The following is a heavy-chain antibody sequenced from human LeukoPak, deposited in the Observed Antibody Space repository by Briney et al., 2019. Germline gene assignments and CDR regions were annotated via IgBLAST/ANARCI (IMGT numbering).Heavy chain of an antibody. CDR1: GFTFSSYW. Sequence: GGSLRLSCAASGFTFSSYWMTWVRQAPGKGLEWVANIKQDGSENYYVGSVEGRFTISRDNAKSSLYLQMNSLRAEDTAVYYCATHSGTYFIYWGQGTLVTVSS. D-gene: IGHD1-26*01. CDR2: IKQDGSEN. J-gene: IGHJ4*02. V-gene: IGHV3-7*01. CDR3: ATHSGTYFIY.